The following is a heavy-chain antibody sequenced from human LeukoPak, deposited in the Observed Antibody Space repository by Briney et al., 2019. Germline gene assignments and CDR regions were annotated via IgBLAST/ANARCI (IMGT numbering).Heavy chain of an antibody. Sequence: GGSLRLSCAASGFTFNDAWMSWVRQAPGKGLEWVANIQQDGTEKYYVDSVKGRFTISRDNAKNSLYLQMNSLRVEDTAVYYCAKVAKYYYGSETYYFFEHWGQGTPVTASS. CDR3: AKVAKYYYGSETYYFFEH. CDR2: IQQDGTEK. CDR1: GFTFNDAW. D-gene: IGHD3-10*01. V-gene: IGHV3-7*01. J-gene: IGHJ4*02.